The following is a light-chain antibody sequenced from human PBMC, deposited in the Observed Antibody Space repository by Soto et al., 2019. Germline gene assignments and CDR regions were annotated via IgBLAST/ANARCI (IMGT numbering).Light chain of an antibody. CDR1: QSIGSS. J-gene: IGKJ1*01. CDR3: QQYDQWWT. V-gene: IGKV3-15*01. CDR2: AAS. Sequence: EIVMTQSPATLSVSPGERATLSCRASQSIGSSLAWYQVEPGQAPRLLIYAASTRVAGIPDRCSGSGSGTEFTLTISSLQSEDFRVYFCQQYDQWWTFGQGTKVEVK.